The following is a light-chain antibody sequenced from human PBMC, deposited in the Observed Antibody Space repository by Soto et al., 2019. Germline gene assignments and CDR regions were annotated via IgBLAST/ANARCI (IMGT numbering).Light chain of an antibody. J-gene: IGLJ3*02. V-gene: IGLV4-60*02. CDR2: LEGSGSY. CDR3: ETWDSNTRV. Sequence: QLVLTRSSSASASLGSSVKLTCTLSSGHSSYIIAWHQQQPGKAPRYLMKLEGSGSYNKGSGVPDRFSGSSSGADRYLTISYLHFQDETHYSCETWDSNTRVFGGGTKLTVL. CDR1: SGHSSYI.